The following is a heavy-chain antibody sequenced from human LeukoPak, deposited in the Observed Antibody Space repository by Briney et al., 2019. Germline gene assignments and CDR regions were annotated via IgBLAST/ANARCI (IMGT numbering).Heavy chain of an antibody. CDR2: ISSSSSYT. CDR1: GFTFSDYY. V-gene: IGHV3-11*06. Sequence: PGGSLRLSCAASGFTFSDYYMSWIRQAPGKGLEWVSYISSSSSYTYYADSVKGRFTISRDNAKNSLYLQMNSLRAEDTAVYYCARDPYCSGGSCFSFDYWGQGTLVTVSS. D-gene: IGHD2-15*01. J-gene: IGHJ4*02. CDR3: ARDPYCSGGSCFSFDY.